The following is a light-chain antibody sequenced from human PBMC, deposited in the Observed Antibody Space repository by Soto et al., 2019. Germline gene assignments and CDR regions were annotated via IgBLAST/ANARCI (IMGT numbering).Light chain of an antibody. J-gene: IGKJ5*01. CDR1: QSVSSR. CDR3: QHYVERSPIT. Sequence: EIVMTQSPCTRSLSPGKRATLSCRASQSVSSRLAWYQQKPGQAPRLLISGASSRATGIPDRFSGSGSGTDFTLTISRLEPEDFALYYCQHYVERSPITFGQGTRLEIK. CDR2: GAS. V-gene: IGKV3-20*01.